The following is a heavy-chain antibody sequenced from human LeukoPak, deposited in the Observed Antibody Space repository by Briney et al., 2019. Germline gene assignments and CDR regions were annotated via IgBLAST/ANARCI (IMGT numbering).Heavy chain of an antibody. Sequence: PGGSLRLSCAVSGFTFDDYAMHWVRQVPGKGLEWVSGINWNSDSIGYADSVKGRFTTSRDNAKNSLYLQMNSLRAEDTAVYYCAKPLDTAMVVTPFDYWGQGTLVTVSS. CDR3: AKPLDTAMVVTPFDY. D-gene: IGHD5-18*01. V-gene: IGHV3-9*01. CDR1: GFTFDDYA. J-gene: IGHJ4*02. CDR2: INWNSDSI.